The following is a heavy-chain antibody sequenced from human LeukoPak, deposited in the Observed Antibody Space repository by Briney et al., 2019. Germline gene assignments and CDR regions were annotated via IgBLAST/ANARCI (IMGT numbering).Heavy chain of an antibody. Sequence: ASVKVSCKASGYSFPNYDINWVRQATGQGLEWMGWMNPKSGNTGYAQKFQGRVTMTTDTSTSTAYMELRSLRPDDTAVYYCVRDNWNEFDPWGQGTLVTVSS. CDR2: MNPKSGNT. CDR3: VRDNWNEFDP. V-gene: IGHV1-8*01. CDR1: GYSFPNYD. D-gene: IGHD1-1*01. J-gene: IGHJ5*02.